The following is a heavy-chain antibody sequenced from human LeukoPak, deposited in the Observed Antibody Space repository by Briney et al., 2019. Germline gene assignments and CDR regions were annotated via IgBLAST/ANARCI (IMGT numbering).Heavy chain of an antibody. CDR2: ISYDGSNK. J-gene: IGHJ4*02. CDR1: GFTFSSYA. D-gene: IGHD5/OR15-5a*01. CDR3: AIDSTTY. Sequence: QPGGSLRLSCAASGFTFSSYAMHWVRQAPGKGLEWVAVISYDGSNKYYADSVKGRFTISRDNSKSTLYLHMNSLRAEDTAVYYCAIDSTTYWGQGTLVTVSS. V-gene: IGHV3-30-3*01.